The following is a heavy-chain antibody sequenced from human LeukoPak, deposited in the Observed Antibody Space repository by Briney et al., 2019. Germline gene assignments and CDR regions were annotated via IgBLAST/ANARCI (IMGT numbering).Heavy chain of an antibody. V-gene: IGHV3-30*03. J-gene: IGHJ4*02. CDR3: ARVLNYYDSSGYYFSY. Sequence: GGSLRLSCAASGFTFSSYGMHWVRQAPGKGLEWVAVIPYDGSNKYYADSVKGRFTISRDNSKNTLYLQMNSLRAEDTAVYYCARVLNYYDSSGYYFSYWGQGTLVTVSS. CDR1: GFTFSSYG. CDR2: IPYDGSNK. D-gene: IGHD3-22*01.